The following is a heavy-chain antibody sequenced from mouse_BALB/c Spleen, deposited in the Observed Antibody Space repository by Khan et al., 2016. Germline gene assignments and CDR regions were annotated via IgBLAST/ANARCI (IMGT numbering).Heavy chain of an antibody. V-gene: IGHV3-1*02. CDR3: ARSSAY. CDR2: IQYSGTT. Sequence: EVKLLESGPDLVKPSQSLSLTCTVTGYSITSGYNWHWIRQFPGNKLEWMDYIQYSGTTHYNPSLTSRISITRDTSKNQFFLQLNSVTTEDTATYYGARSSAYWGQGTLVTVSA. J-gene: IGHJ3*01. CDR1: GYSITSGYN.